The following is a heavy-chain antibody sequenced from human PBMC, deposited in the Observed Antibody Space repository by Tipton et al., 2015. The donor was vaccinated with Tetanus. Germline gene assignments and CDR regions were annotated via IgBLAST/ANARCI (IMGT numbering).Heavy chain of an antibody. V-gene: IGHV5-51*01. CDR2: IYPGDSYS. CDR1: GYNFSIYW. CDR3: ARPLTSVAFGGFAFDV. J-gene: IGHJ3*01. Sequence: QLVQSGAEVYKPGESLRISCKPSGYNFSIYWIGWVRQVPGKGLEWLGTIYPGDSYSTYSPSFEGQVTISVDRSIDTAYLQWSSLKASDTAIYYCARPLTSVAFGGFAFDVWGQGTLVTVSS. D-gene: IGHD3-16*01.